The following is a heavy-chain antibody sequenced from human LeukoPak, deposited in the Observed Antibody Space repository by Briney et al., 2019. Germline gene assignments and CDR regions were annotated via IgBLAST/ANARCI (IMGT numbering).Heavy chain of an antibody. D-gene: IGHD3-22*01. Sequence: PSETLSLTCTVSGGSISSGSYYWSWIRQPAGKGLEWIGRIYTSGSTNYNPSLKSRVTISVDTSKNQFSLKLSSVTAADTAVYYCAREPRYDSSGYYDYWGQGTLVTVSS. CDR1: GGSISSGSYY. CDR2: IYTSGST. CDR3: AREPRYDSSGYYDY. V-gene: IGHV4-61*02. J-gene: IGHJ4*02.